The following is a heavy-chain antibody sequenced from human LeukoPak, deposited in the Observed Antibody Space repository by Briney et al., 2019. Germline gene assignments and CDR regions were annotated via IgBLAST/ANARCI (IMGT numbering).Heavy chain of an antibody. V-gene: IGHV4-4*09. Sequence: SETLSLTCTVSGGSISSYYWSWIRQPPGKGLERIGYIYTSGSTNYNPSLKSRVTISVDTSKNQFSLKLSSVTAADTAVYYCARRVIVVVPAANLPYYYYYMDVWGKGTTVTVSS. J-gene: IGHJ6*03. CDR1: GGSISSYY. CDR2: IYTSGST. D-gene: IGHD2-2*01. CDR3: ARRVIVVVPAANLPYYYYYMDV.